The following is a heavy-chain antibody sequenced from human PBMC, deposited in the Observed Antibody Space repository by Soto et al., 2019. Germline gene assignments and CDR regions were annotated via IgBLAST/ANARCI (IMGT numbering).Heavy chain of an antibody. J-gene: IGHJ6*02. Sequence: QVQLVESGGGVVQPGRSLRLSCVGSGFPFWHYGMHWVRQAPGKGLDWVAVIWSDGKKESYADFVTGRFAISRDNFKDTLYLQMNTLRAEDTAVYYCARDRDGGWFHMDVWGQGTTVTVSS. CDR3: ARDRDGGWFHMDV. CDR2: IWSDGKKE. CDR1: GFPFWHYG. D-gene: IGHD6-19*01. V-gene: IGHV3-33*01.